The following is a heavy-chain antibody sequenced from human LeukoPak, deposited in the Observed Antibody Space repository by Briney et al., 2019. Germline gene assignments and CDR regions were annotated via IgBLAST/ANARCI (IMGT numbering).Heavy chain of an antibody. CDR3: AKRDWPYFFDY. J-gene: IGHJ4*02. Sequence: GGSLRLSCAASGFWFSNYGINWVRQAPGKGLEWVSVISGNGHETFYADSVKGRFSISRGNARNTVYLQMSSLRVDDTAVYYCAKRDWPYFFDYWGQGTLVTVSS. D-gene: IGHD3/OR15-3a*01. CDR2: ISGNGHET. CDR1: GFWFSNYG. V-gene: IGHV3-23*01.